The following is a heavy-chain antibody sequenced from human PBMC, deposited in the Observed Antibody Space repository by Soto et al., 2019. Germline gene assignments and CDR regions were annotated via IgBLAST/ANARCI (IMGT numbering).Heavy chain of an antibody. CDR2: IIPIFGTA. V-gene: IGHV1-69*13. CDR1: GGTFSSYA. D-gene: IGHD2-2*01. CDR3: AREDARYCSSTSCYFHYYYGMDV. Sequence: ASVKVSCKASGGTFSSYAISWVRQAPGQGLEWMGGIIPIFGTANYAQKFQGRVTITADESTSTAYMELSSLGSEDTAVYYCAREDARYCSSTSCYFHYYYGMDVWGQGTTVTVSS. J-gene: IGHJ6*02.